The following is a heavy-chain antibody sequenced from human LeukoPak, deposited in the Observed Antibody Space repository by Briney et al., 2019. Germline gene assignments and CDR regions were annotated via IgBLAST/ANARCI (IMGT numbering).Heavy chain of an antibody. Sequence: SETLSLTCTVSAGSISSSSYSWGWIRQPPGKGLEWIGSIYYSGSTYFNPSLKSRVTISVDTSKNQFSLKLSSVTAADTAVYYCARAYAYYDILTGYFPYNWFDPWGQGTLVTVSS. CDR1: AGSISSSSYS. CDR3: ARAYAYYDILTGYFPYNWFDP. CDR2: IYYSGST. J-gene: IGHJ5*02. D-gene: IGHD3-9*01. V-gene: IGHV4-39*01.